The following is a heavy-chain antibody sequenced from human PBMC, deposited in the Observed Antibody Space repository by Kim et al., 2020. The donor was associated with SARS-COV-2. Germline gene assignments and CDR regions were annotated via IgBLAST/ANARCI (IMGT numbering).Heavy chain of an antibody. CDR3: VSLYNRWGSSDY. CDR1: GGSISSSSYY. D-gene: IGHD1-1*01. V-gene: IGHV4-39*01. Sequence: SETLSLTCTVSGGSISSSSYYWGWIRQPPGKGLEWIGSIYYSGSTYYNPSLKSRVTISVDTSKNQFSLKLSSVTAADTAVYYCVSLYNRWGSSDYWGQGTLVTVSS. J-gene: IGHJ4*02. CDR2: IYYSGST.